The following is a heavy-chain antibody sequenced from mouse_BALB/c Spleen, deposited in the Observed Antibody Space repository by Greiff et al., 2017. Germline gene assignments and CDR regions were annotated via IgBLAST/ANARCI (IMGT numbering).Heavy chain of an antibody. CDR3: ARDGYYSNYGGFDY. CDR1: GFSLTSYG. J-gene: IGHJ2*01. V-gene: IGHV2-9*02. D-gene: IGHD2-5*01. CDR2: IWAGGST. Sequence: QVQLQQSGPGLVAPSQSLSITCTVSGFSLTSYGVHWVRQPPGKGLEWLGVIWAGGSTNYNSALMSRLSISKDNSKSQVFLKMNSLRTDDTAMYYCARDGYYSNYGGFDYWGQGTTLTVSS.